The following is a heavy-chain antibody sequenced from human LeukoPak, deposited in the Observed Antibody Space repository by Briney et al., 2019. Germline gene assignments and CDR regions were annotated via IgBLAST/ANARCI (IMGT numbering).Heavy chain of an antibody. J-gene: IGHJ4*02. CDR1: GFDVSSNY. CDR2: ISGSGGST. V-gene: IGHV3-23*01. Sequence: GGSLRLSCVASGFDVSSNYMSWVRQAPGKGLEWVSAISGSGGSTYYADSVKGRFTISRDNSKNTLYLQMNSLRAEDTAVYYCAKLLYYYDSSQPYWGQGTLVTVSS. CDR3: AKLLYYYDSSQPY. D-gene: IGHD3-22*01.